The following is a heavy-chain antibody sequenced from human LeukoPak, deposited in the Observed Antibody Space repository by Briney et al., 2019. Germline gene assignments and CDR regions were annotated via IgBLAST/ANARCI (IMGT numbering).Heavy chain of an antibody. J-gene: IGHJ5*02. CDR1: GGSFSGYY. D-gene: IGHD3-3*01. CDR3: ARTGLRFLEWLLTNWFDP. CDR2: INHSGST. Sequence: PSETLSLTCAVYGGSFSGYYWSWIRQPPGKGLEWIGEINHSGSTNYNPSLKSRVTISVDTSKNQFSLKLSSVTAADTAVYYCARTGLRFLEWLLTNWFDPWGQGTLVTVSS. V-gene: IGHV4-34*01.